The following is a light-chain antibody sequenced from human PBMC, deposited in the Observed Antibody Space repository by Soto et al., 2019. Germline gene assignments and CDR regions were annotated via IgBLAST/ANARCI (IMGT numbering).Light chain of an antibody. Sequence: DIEMTQSPASLSASVGDRATITCRASHDVSTLVVWYQQKPGQAPKLLIYTTSALQAGVPSRFSGSGSATDFTLTISSLQSEDVATYYCQNYHRGPRTFGQGTKVDIK. CDR3: QNYHRGPRT. V-gene: IGKV1-27*01. CDR2: TTS. J-gene: IGKJ1*01. CDR1: HDVSTL.